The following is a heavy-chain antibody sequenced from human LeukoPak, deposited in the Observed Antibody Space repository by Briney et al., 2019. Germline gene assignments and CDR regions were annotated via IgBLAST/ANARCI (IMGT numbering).Heavy chain of an antibody. CDR3: AKDKAANNYYYGMDV. J-gene: IGHJ6*02. Sequence: GRSLRLSCAASGFTFDDYAMHWVRQAPGKGLEWVSGISWNSGSIGYADSVKGRFTISRDNAKNSLYLQMNSLRAEDTALYYCAKDKAANNYYYGMDVWGQGTTVTVSS. D-gene: IGHD2-15*01. CDR1: GFTFDDYA. CDR2: ISWNSGSI. V-gene: IGHV3-9*01.